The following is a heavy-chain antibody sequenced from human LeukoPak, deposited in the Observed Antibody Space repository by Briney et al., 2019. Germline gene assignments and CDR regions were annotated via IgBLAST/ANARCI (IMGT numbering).Heavy chain of an antibody. V-gene: IGHV3-30*18. D-gene: IGHD3-22*01. CDR1: GVTFSSSG. Sequence: PGRSLRLSCAASGVTFSSSGMHWVRQAPGQGLEWVAVISYDGSNKYYADSVKGRFTISRDNSKNTLYLQMNSLRAGDASVYYCAKDSYDRSGYYYYYFAYWGQGTQVTVSS. CDR3: AKDSYDRSGYYYYYFAY. CDR2: ISYDGSNK. J-gene: IGHJ4*02.